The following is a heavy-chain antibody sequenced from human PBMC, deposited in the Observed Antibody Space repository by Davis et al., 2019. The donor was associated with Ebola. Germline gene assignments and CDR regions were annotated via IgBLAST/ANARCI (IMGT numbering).Heavy chain of an antibody. CDR1: GGSFSDYY. Sequence: SETLSLTCAVYGGSFSDYYWSWIRQPPGKGLEWIGEINHSGSTNYNPSLKSRVTISVDTSKNQFSLKLSSVTAADTAVYYCARPSLVGAFDIWGQGTMVTVSS. CDR3: ARPSLVGAFDI. V-gene: IGHV4-34*01. J-gene: IGHJ3*02. CDR2: INHSGST. D-gene: IGHD3-10*01.